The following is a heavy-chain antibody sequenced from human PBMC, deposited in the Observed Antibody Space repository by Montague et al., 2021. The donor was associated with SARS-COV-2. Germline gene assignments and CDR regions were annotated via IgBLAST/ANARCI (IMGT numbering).Heavy chain of an antibody. CDR3: ARQGPFTMFVGNIFDY. D-gene: IGHD3-10*02. CDR1: GGSISSSSYY. J-gene: IGHJ4*02. V-gene: IGHV4-39*01. Sequence: SETLSLTCTVSGGSISSSSYYWGWIRQPPGEGLEWIGSIYYSGSTYYNPSLKSRVTISVDASTNQFSLKLSSVTAADTAVYYCARQGPFTMFVGNIFDYWGQGTTVTVSS. CDR2: IYYSGST.